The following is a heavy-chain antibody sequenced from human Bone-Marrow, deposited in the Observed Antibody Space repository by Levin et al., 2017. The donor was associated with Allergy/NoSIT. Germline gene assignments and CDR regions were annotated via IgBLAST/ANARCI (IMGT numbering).Heavy chain of an antibody. Sequence: SQTLSLPCAVSYDSFRGYYWNWIRQPPGEGLEWIGEINHSGITNYNPSLKGRVSISGDTSKNQFSLKLNFVTAADTAVYYCAISPYTSPFYWGQGTLVTVSS. CDR1: YDSFRGYY. CDR2: INHSGIT. V-gene: IGHV4-34*01. J-gene: IGHJ4*02. CDR3: AISPYTSPFY. D-gene: IGHD2-2*01.